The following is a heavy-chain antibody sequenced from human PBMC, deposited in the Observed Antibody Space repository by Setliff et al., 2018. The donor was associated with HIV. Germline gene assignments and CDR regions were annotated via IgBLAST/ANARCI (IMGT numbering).Heavy chain of an antibody. Sequence: PSETLSLTCGVYGGSLSDYYWSWIRQPPGKGLEWIGEINHSGSSNYNPSLKSRVTISMDTSKNQLSLNVNSVTAADTAVYYCARSSRGYRSGGSCYGFDPWGQGNLVTVSS. CDR3: ARSSRGYRSGGSCYGFDP. V-gene: IGHV4-34*01. J-gene: IGHJ5*02. CDR1: GGSLSDYY. D-gene: IGHD2-15*01. CDR2: INHSGSS.